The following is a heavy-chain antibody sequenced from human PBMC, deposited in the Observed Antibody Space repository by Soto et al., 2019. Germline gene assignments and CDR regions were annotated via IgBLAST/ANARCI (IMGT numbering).Heavy chain of an antibody. CDR2: INHSGST. V-gene: IGHV4-34*01. J-gene: IGHJ4*02. D-gene: IGHD5-12*01. Sequence: KTSETLSLTWAVYGWSFSGYYWSWIRQPPGKGLEWIGEINHSGSTNYNPSLKSRVTILVDTSKNQFSLKLSSVTAADTAVYYCARGGWLRSLYYWGQGTLVTVSS. CDR1: GWSFSGYY. CDR3: ARGGWLRSLYY.